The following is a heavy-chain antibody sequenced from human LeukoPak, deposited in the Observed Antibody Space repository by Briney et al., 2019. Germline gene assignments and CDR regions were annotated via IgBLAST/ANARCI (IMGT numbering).Heavy chain of an antibody. Sequence: ASVTVSFKASGYTFTSYYMHWVRQAPGQGLEWMGIINLSGGSTSYAQKFQGRVTMTRDTSTSTVYMELSSLRSEDTAVYYCARDPAIRGYGDYWGQGTLVTVSS. CDR3: ARDPAIRGYGDY. J-gene: IGHJ4*02. V-gene: IGHV1-46*01. D-gene: IGHD2-15*01. CDR1: GYTFTSYY. CDR2: INLSGGST.